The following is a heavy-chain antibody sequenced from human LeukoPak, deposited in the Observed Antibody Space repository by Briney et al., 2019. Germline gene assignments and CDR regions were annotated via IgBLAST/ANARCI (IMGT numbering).Heavy chain of an antibody. D-gene: IGHD3-3*01. V-gene: IGHV4-34*01. Sequence: SETLSLTCAVYGGSFSGYYWSWIRQPPGKGLEWIGEINQSGITNYNPSLKSRVTISVDTSKNQFSLKLSSVTAADTAVYYCAESAHDLLFFDYWGQGTLVTASS. J-gene: IGHJ4*02. CDR2: INQSGIT. CDR3: AESAHDLLFFDY. CDR1: GGSFSGYY.